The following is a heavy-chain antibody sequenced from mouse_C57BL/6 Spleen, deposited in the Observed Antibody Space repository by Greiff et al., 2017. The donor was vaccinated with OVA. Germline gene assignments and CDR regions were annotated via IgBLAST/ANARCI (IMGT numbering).Heavy chain of an antibody. Sequence: QVQLQQSGAELVRPGASVTLSCKASGYTFTDYEMHWVKKTPVHGLEWIGAIDPETGGTAYNQKFKGKAILTADKSSSTAYMELRSLTSEDSAVYYCTRRNDGYWGQGTTLTVSS. CDR1: GYTFTDYE. V-gene: IGHV1-15*01. CDR2: IDPETGGT. CDR3: TRRNDGY. D-gene: IGHD2-3*01. J-gene: IGHJ2*01.